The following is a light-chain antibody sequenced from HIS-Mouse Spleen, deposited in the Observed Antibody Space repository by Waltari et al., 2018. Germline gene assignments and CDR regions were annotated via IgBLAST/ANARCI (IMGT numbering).Light chain of an antibody. CDR3: CSYAGSSTWV. CDR1: SSDVGSYNL. CDR2: EGS. J-gene: IGLJ3*02. Sequence: QSALTQPASVSGSPGQSITISCTGTSSDVGSYNLVSWYQQHPGTAPKLMIYEGSKRPSGVSNRFSGSKSGNTASLTISGLQAEDEADYYCCSYAGSSTWVFGGVTKLTVL. V-gene: IGLV2-23*01.